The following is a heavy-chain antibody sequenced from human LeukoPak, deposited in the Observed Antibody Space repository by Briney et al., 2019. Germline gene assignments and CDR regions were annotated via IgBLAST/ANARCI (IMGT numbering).Heavy chain of an antibody. J-gene: IGHJ4*02. V-gene: IGHV3-23*01. CDR3: AKATYGSGSLYFDY. CDR2: ISGSGGST. D-gene: IGHD3-10*01. CDR1: GFAFSSYA. Sequence: PGGSLRLSCAASGFAFSSYAMSWVRQAPGKGLEWVSAISGSGGSTYYADSVKGRFTISRDNSKNTLYLQMNSLRAEDTAVYYCAKATYGSGSLYFDYWGQGTLVTVSS.